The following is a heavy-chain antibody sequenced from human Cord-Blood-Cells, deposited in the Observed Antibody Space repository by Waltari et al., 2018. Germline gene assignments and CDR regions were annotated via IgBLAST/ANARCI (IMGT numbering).Heavy chain of an antibody. CDR1: GFTFSSYG. Sequence: QVQLVESGGGVVQPGGSLRLSCAASGFTFSSYGMHWVRQAPGKGLEWVAVIWYDGSNKYYADSVKGRFTISRDNSKNTLYLQMNSLRAEDTAVYYCARGRGITGTTDYWGQGTLVTVSS. CDR3: ARGRGITGTTDY. CDR2: IWYDGSNK. D-gene: IGHD1-7*01. V-gene: IGHV3-33*01. J-gene: IGHJ4*02.